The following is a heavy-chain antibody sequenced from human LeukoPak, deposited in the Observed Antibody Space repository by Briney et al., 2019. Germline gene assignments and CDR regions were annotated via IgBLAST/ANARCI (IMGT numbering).Heavy chain of an antibody. CDR2: IIPIFGTA. CDR3: AREKGEHRWELLRPWFDP. CDR1: GGTFSSYA. J-gene: IGHJ5*02. D-gene: IGHD1-26*01. Sequence: SVKVSCKASGGTFSSYAISWVRQAPGQGLEWMGGIIPIFGTANYAQKFQGRVTITADESTSTAYMELSSLRSEDTDVYYCAREKGEHRWELLRPWFDPWGQGTLVTVSS. V-gene: IGHV1-69*13.